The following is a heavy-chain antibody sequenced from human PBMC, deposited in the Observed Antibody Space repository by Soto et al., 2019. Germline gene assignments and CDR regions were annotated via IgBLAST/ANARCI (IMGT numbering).Heavy chain of an antibody. J-gene: IGHJ6*02. CDR1: GYSFTSDW. CDR3: ARLGYYDILTGYSPYYYGMDV. D-gene: IGHD3-9*01. CDR2: IYPGDSDT. Sequence: PGESLKISCKGSGYSFTSDWIGWVRQMPGKGLEWMGIIYPGDSDTRYSPSFQGQVTISADKSISTAYLQWSSLKASDTAMYYCARLGYYDILTGYSPYYYGMDVWGQGTTVTVS. V-gene: IGHV5-51*01.